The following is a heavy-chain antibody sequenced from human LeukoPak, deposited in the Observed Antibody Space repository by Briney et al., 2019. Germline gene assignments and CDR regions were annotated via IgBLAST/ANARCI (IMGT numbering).Heavy chain of an antibody. V-gene: IGHV3-48*04. D-gene: IGHD2-8*01. CDR3: ATRYCTISACRASSYKSFDV. J-gene: IGHJ6*04. CDR1: GFTFSRYS. CDR2: ISSSSNTI. Sequence: PGGSLRLSCAASGFTFSRYSMNWVRQAPGKGLEWVSYISSSSNTICYADSVRGRFTISREDAKNSLYLQMKSLRAEDTAVYYCATRYCTISACRASSYKSFDVWGKGTTVTVSS.